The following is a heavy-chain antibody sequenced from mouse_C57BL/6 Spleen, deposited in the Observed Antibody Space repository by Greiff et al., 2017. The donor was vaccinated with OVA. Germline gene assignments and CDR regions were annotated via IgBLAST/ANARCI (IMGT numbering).Heavy chain of an antibody. J-gene: IGHJ4*01. CDR3: TRSWGYYSNYDAMDY. CDR1: GYTFTDYE. Sequence: QVQLQQSGAELVRPGASVTLSCKASGYTFTDYEMHWVKQTPVHGLEWIGAIDPETGGTAYNQKFKGKAILTADKSSSTAYMELRGLTSEDSAVYYCTRSWGYYSNYDAMDYWGQGTSVTVSS. CDR2: IDPETGGT. D-gene: IGHD2-5*01. V-gene: IGHV1-15*01.